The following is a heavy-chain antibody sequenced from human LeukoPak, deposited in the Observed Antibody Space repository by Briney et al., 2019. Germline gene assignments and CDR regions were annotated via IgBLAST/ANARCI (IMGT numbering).Heavy chain of an antibody. Sequence: SETLSLTCTVSGRSISSYYWSWIRQPPGEGLEWIGYIYYSGSTNYNPSLKSRVTISVDTSKNQFSLKLSSVTAADTAVYYCARCIRITPNDAFDIWGQGTMVTVSS. CDR1: GRSISSYY. J-gene: IGHJ3*02. CDR3: ARCIRITPNDAFDI. V-gene: IGHV4-59*01. CDR2: IYYSGST. D-gene: IGHD3-10*01.